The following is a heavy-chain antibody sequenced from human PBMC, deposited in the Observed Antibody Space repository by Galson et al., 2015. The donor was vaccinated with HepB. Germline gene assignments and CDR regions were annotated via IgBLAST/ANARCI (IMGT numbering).Heavy chain of an antibody. CDR3: AKSRLSTVVTYFDY. CDR1: GFTFSSYA. V-gene: IGHV3-23*01. Sequence: SLRLSCAASGFTFSSYAMSWVRQAPGKGLEWVSAISGSGGSTYYADSVKGRFTISRGNSKNTLYLQMNSLRAEDTAVYYCAKSRLSTVVTYFDYWGQGTLVTVSS. J-gene: IGHJ4*02. D-gene: IGHD4-23*01. CDR2: ISGSGGST.